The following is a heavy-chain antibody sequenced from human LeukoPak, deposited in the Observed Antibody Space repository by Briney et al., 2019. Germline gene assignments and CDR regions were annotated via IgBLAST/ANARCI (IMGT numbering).Heavy chain of an antibody. CDR2: ISSSGR. CDR3: ARDGNFDI. J-gene: IGHJ3*02. V-gene: IGHV3-11*04. Sequence: GGSLRLSCAASGFTFSGYSMTWIRQAPGKGLEWVSHISSSGRIYADSVKGRFTISRDNAKNSLYLQMNSLRDEDTAVYYCARDGNFDIWGQGTMVTVSS. CDR1: GFTFSGYS.